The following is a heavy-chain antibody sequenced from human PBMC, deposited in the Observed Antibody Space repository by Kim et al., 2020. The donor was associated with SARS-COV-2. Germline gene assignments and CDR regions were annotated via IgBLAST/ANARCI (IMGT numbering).Heavy chain of an antibody. D-gene: IGHD2-15*01. CDR3: ARDFVEMATISGDAFDI. V-gene: IGHV4-39*01. Sequence: LKSRVTISVDTSKNQFSLKLSSVTAADTAVYYCARDFVEMATISGDAFDIWGQGTMVTVSS. J-gene: IGHJ3*02.